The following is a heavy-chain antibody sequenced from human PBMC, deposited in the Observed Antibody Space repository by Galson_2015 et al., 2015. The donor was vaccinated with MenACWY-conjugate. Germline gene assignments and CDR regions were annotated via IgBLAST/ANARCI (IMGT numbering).Heavy chain of an antibody. J-gene: IGHJ3*02. D-gene: IGHD3-3*01. CDR3: TRPYFWSGRDAFDI. CDR2: IRKKADGGTT. V-gene: IGHV3-49*03. CDR1: GLTFGDSP. Sequence: SLRLSCAASGLTFGDSPMNWFRQAPGKGLEWVGFIRKKADGGTTEYAASVKGRFTISRDDSKSIAYLQMNSLKTEDTALYYCTRPYFWSGRDAFDIWGQGTMVTVSS.